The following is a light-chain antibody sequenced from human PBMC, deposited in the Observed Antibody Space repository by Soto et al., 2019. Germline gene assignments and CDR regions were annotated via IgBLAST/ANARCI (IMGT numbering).Light chain of an antibody. CDR2: DVS. CDR3: SSYTSSSTLEGYVV. V-gene: IGLV2-14*01. CDR1: SSDVGGYNY. J-gene: IGLJ2*01. Sequence: QSALTQPASVSGSPGQSITISCTGTSSDVGGYNYVSWYQQHPGKAPKLMIYDVSNRPSGVSNRFSGSKSGNTASLTISGLQAEDEADYYCSSYTSSSTLEGYVVFGGGTKLTVL.